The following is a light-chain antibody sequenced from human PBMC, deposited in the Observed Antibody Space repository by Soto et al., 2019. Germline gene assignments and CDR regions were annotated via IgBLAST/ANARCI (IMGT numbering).Light chain of an antibody. Sequence: QSVLRQPPSASATPEQTVTLSCSGSGSDIGSNTVSWYRQLPGTAPQLLIYSNNQRPSGVPSRFSGSKSGTSASLAISGPQSEDEATYYCAAWDDILNGPVFGGGTKLTVL. J-gene: IGLJ2*01. V-gene: IGLV1-44*01. CDR3: AAWDDILNGPV. CDR2: SNN. CDR1: GSDIGSNT.